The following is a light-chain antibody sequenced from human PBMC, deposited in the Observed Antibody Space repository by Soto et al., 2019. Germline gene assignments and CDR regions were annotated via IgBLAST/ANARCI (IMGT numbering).Light chain of an antibody. V-gene: IGKV3-11*01. CDR1: QSVSSY. CDR3: QQRSNWPIT. J-gene: IGKJ5*01. CDR2: DAS. Sequence: EIVLTQSPGNVSLSPGERPTLAVMASQSVSSYLAWYQQKPGQAPRLLIYDASNRATGIPARFSGSGSGTDFTLTISSLEPEDFAVYYCQQRSNWPITFGQGTRLENK.